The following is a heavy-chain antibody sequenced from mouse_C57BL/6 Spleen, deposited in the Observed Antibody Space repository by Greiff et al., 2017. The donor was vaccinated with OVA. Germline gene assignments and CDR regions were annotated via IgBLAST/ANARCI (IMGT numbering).Heavy chain of an antibody. CDR2: ISGGGGNT. CDR1: GFTFSSYT. J-gene: IGHJ4*01. Sequence: EVNLVESGGGLVKPGGSLKLSCAASGFTFSSYTMSWVRQTPEKRLEWVATISGGGGNTYYPDSVKGRFTISRDNAKNTLYLQMSSLRSEDTALYYCARQGNYYAMDYWGQGTSVTVSS. D-gene: IGHD2-1*01. CDR3: ARQGNYYAMDY. V-gene: IGHV5-9*01.